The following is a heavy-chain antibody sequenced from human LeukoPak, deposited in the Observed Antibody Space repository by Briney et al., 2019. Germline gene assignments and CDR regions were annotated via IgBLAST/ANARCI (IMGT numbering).Heavy chain of an antibody. Sequence: GGSLRLSCAASGFTVSSNYMSWVRQAPGKGLEWVSVIYSGGSTYYADSVKGRFTISRDNAKNSLYLQMNSLRAEDTAVYYCARVGYSYGPIDYWGQGTLVTVSS. CDR3: ARVGYSYGPIDY. J-gene: IGHJ4*02. D-gene: IGHD5-18*01. CDR1: GFTVSSNY. CDR2: IYSGGST. V-gene: IGHV3-66*01.